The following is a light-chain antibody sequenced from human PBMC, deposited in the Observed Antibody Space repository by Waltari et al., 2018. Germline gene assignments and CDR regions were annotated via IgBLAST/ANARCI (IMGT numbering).Light chain of an antibody. Sequence: QSALTQPASVSGSPGQSITISCTGTSNDVGGYMYVSWYQQHPGKAPKLLIFEVSNRPSGVSTRFSGSKSGNTAALTISGLQDEDEADYYCSSYTYTTTVVFGGGTKVTVL. CDR2: EVS. V-gene: IGLV2-14*01. CDR1: SNDVGGYMY. J-gene: IGLJ2*01. CDR3: SSYTYTTTVV.